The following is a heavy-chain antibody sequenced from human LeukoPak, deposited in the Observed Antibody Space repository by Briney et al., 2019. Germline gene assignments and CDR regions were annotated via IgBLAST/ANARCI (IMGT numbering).Heavy chain of an antibody. Sequence: GGSLRLSCAASGFTFSSYAMSWVRQAPGKGLEWVSAISGSGGSTYYADSVKGRFTISRDNSKNTLYLQMNSLRAEDTAVYYCARVPVRQPTETIFGVAIASYYYYYYGMDVWGQGTTVTVSS. V-gene: IGHV3-23*01. CDR1: GFTFSSYA. CDR2: ISGSGGST. D-gene: IGHD3-3*01. CDR3: ARVPVRQPTETIFGVAIASYYYYYYGMDV. J-gene: IGHJ6*02.